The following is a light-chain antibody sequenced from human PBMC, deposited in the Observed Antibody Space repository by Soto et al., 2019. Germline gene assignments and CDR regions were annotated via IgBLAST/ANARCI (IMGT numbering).Light chain of an antibody. CDR1: SGHSSYA. CDR3: QTWGTGMRV. CDR2: LNSDGSH. J-gene: IGLJ3*02. V-gene: IGLV4-69*01. Sequence: VLTQSPSASASLGASVKLTCTLSSGHSSYAIAWHQQQPEKGPRYLMKLNSDGSHSKGDGIPDRFSGSSSGAERYLTISSLQSEDEADYYCQTWGTGMRVFGGGTKVTVL.